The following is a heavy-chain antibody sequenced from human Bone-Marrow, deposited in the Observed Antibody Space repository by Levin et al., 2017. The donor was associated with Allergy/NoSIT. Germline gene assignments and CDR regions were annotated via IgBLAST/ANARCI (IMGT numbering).Heavy chain of an antibody. J-gene: IGHJ4*02. CDR2: ISSSSSYI. V-gene: IGHV3-21*01. CDR3: ATDYDFWSGYLY. CDR1: GFTFSSYS. D-gene: IGHD3-3*01. Sequence: LSLTCAASGFTFSSYSMNWVRQAPGKGLEWVSSISSSSSYIYYADSVKGRFTISRDNAKNSLYLQMNSLRAEDTAVYYCATDYDFWSGYLYWGQGTLVTVSS.